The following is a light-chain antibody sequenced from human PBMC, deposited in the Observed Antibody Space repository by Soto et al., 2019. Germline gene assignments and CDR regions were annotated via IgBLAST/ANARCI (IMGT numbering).Light chain of an antibody. CDR2: GAS. Sequence: EIVLTQSPGTLSLSPGERATLSCRASQSVSSSYLAWYQQKPGQAPRLLIYGASSRATGIPDRFSGSGSGTDFPLTISRLEPEDFAVCYCQQYGSSPQPFGQGTKVDIK. CDR1: QSVSSSY. V-gene: IGKV3-20*01. J-gene: IGKJ1*01. CDR3: QQYGSSPQP.